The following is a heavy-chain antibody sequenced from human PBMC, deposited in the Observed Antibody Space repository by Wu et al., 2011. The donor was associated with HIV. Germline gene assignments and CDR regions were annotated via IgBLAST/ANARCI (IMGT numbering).Heavy chain of an antibody. J-gene: IGHJ6*03. CDR3: ARGGRRNYMDV. Sequence: QVQLVQSGPEVKKPGSSVKVSCKASGGTFSSHGINWVRQAPGQGLECMGWISTDNGDTYYIEKFRGRVTMTTDTSTSTAYMELRSLRSDDTAVYYCARGGRRNYMDVWGKGTTVSVSS. V-gene: IGHV1-18*01. CDR1: GGTFSSHG. D-gene: IGHD1-26*01. CDR2: ISTDNGDT.